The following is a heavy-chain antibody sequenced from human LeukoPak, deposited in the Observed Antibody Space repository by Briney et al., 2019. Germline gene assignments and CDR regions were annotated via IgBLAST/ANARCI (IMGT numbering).Heavy chain of an antibody. J-gene: IGHJ6*03. CDR3: ARDGGGYSYGSSDGYYMDV. Sequence: ASVKVSCKTSGYTFSSYGISWVRQAPGQGLEWVGWIRGDNGNTNYAQKLQGRVTMTTDTSTSTAYMELRSLRSDDTAVYYCARDGGGYSYGSSDGYYMDVWGKGTTVTISS. CDR1: GYTFSSYG. CDR2: IRGDNGNT. V-gene: IGHV1-18*01. D-gene: IGHD5-18*01.